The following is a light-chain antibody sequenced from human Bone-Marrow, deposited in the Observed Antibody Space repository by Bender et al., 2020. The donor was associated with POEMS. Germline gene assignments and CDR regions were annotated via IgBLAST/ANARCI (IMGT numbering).Light chain of an antibody. J-gene: IGLJ3*02. CDR3: ATWDDSLNGWV. V-gene: IGLV1-44*01. CDR1: SSKFGSYP. Sequence: QSVLTQPPSASGNPGQRVTISCSGSSSKFGSYPVNWYQQLPGAAPKLVIFTNSQRPSGVPDRFSGSNSGTSASLAISGLLSDDEADFYCATWDDSLNGWVFGGGTKLTVL. CDR2: TNS.